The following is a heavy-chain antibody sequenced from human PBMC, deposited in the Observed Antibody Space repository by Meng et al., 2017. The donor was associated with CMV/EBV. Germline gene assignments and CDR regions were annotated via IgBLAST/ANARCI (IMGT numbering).Heavy chain of an antibody. J-gene: IGHJ5*02. Sequence: GSFSGYYWSWIRQPPGKGLEWIGDINHSGSTNYNPSLKSRVTISVDTSKNQFSLKLSSVTAADTAVYYCARKRQGFRGDYVWNWFDPWGQGTLVTVSS. CDR1: GSFSGYY. CDR2: INHSGST. V-gene: IGHV4-34*01. CDR3: ARKRQGFRGDYVWNWFDP. D-gene: IGHD4-17*01.